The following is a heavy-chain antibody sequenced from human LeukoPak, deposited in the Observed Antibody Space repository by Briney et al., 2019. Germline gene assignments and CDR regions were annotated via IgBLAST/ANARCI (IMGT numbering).Heavy chain of an antibody. V-gene: IGHV3-30*02. CDR2: IQNDEIDK. CDR1: GFTFTSYG. D-gene: IGHD2-2*02. J-gene: IGHJ4*02. Sequence: GGSLRLSCAASGFTFTSYGMHWVRQAPGKGLEWVAFIQNDEIDKFYADSVKGRFTVSRDNSRNTLYLQMNSLRVEDTAMYYCAKERKLIPFDFWGQGTLVTVSS. CDR3: AKERKLIPFDF.